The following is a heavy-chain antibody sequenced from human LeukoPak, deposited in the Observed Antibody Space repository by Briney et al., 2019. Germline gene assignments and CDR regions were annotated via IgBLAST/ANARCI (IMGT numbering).Heavy chain of an antibody. CDR2: ISSSGSDI. CDR1: GFTLSTYW. CDR3: ARDRGLDV. J-gene: IGHJ6*02. V-gene: IGHV3-21*05. Sequence: PGGSLRLSCAASGFTLSTYWMSWVRQAPGKGLEWVSYISSSGSDIYYADSVKGRFTISRDNAKNSLYLQMNSLRAEDTAVYYCARDRGLDVWGQGTTVTVSS.